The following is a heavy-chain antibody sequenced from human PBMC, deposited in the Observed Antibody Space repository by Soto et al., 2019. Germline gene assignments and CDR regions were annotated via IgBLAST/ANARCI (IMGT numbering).Heavy chain of an antibody. V-gene: IGHV3-30*18. J-gene: IGHJ5*02. CDR3: AKDLTAAASTLVPWLDP. D-gene: IGHD6-25*01. CDR1: GFTFRTYA. CDR2: ISYDGSNE. Sequence: PGGSLRLSCAASGFTFRTYAMHWVRQAPGRGLEWVAIISYDGSNEHYADSVEGRFTISRGNAKNSLYLQMNSLSAEDSAVYYCAKDLTAAASTLVPWLDPWGQGTLVTVSS.